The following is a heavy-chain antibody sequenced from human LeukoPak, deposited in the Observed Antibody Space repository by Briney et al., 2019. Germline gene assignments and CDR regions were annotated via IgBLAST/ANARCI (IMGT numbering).Heavy chain of an antibody. V-gene: IGHV3-74*01. J-gene: IGHJ4*02. Sequence: PGGSLRLSCAASGFTFSTYWMHWVRQAPGKGLVWVSRLNENGITTNYADSVKGRSTISRDNAENMLYLQMNSLRAEDTAVYYCVASSLSSSCDYWGQGTLVTVSS. CDR1: GFTFSTYW. CDR2: LNENGITT. D-gene: IGHD6-13*01. CDR3: VASSLSSSCDY.